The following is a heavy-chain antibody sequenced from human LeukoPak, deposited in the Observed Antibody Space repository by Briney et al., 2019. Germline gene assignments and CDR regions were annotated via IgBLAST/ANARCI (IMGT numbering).Heavy chain of an antibody. Sequence: SETLSLTCAVYGGSFSGYYWSWIRQPPGKGLEWIGEINHSGYTSYNPSLKSRVTISVDKSKNQFFLNLTSVTAADTAVYYCARNGDYSMDVWGKGATVTVSS. CDR3: ARNGDYSMDV. J-gene: IGHJ6*04. D-gene: IGHD4-17*01. CDR1: GGSFSGYY. CDR2: INHSGYT. V-gene: IGHV4-34*01.